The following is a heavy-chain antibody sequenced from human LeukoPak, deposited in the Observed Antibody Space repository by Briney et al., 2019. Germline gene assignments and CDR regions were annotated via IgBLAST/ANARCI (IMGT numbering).Heavy chain of an antibody. Sequence: SVKVSCKASGGTFSSYAISWVRQAPGQGLEWMGGIIPIFGTANYAQKFQGRVTITADKSTSTAYMELSSLRSEDTAVYYCARATRYYDILTGYSGYYYYGMDVWGKGTTVTVSS. CDR1: GGTFSSYA. J-gene: IGHJ6*04. V-gene: IGHV1-69*06. D-gene: IGHD3-9*01. CDR2: IIPIFGTA. CDR3: ARATRYYDILTGYSGYYYYGMDV.